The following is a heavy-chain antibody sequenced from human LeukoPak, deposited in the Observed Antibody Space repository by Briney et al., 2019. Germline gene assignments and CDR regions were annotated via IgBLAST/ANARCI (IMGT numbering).Heavy chain of an antibody. CDR1: GFTFGTYA. D-gene: IGHD3-10*01. CDR3: AKDIKSGLMVRGVMGFDP. J-gene: IGHJ5*02. Sequence: PGGSLRLSCAASGFTFGTYAMSWVRQAPGKGLEWVSAISGGGGGTYSADSVKGRFTISRDNSKNTLYLQMNSLRAEDTAVYYCAKDIKSGLMVRGVMGFDPWGQGTLVTVSS. V-gene: IGHV3-23*01. CDR2: ISGGGGGT.